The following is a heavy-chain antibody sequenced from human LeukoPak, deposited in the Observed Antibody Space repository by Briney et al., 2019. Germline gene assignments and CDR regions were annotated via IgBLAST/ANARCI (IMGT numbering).Heavy chain of an antibody. CDR3: ARDGEVRQGHCSTTSCPVDY. J-gene: IGHJ4*02. CDR1: GYTFTAYS. Sequence: GASVTVSCKASGYTFTAYSMHWVRQAPGQGLEYMGWINPNSGDTNYAQKFQGRVTMTRDTSMSTAYMELSGLRFDDAAVYYCARDGEVRQGHCSTTSCPVDYWGQGTLITVSS. V-gene: IGHV1-2*02. D-gene: IGHD2-2*01. CDR2: INPNSGDT.